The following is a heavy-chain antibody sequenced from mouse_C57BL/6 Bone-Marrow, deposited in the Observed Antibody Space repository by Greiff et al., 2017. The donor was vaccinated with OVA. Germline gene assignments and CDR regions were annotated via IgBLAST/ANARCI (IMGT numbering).Heavy chain of an antibody. J-gene: IGHJ3*01. V-gene: IGHV2-2*01. Sequence: QVQLKESGPGLVQPSQSLSITCTVSGFSLTSYGVHWVRQSPGKGLEWLGVIWSGGSTDYNAAFISRLSISKDNSKSQVFFKMNSLQADDTAIYYCARNLRDDGYYEGWFAYWGQGTLVTVSA. CDR1: GFSLTSYG. D-gene: IGHD2-3*01. CDR2: IWSGGST. CDR3: ARNLRDDGYYEGWFAY.